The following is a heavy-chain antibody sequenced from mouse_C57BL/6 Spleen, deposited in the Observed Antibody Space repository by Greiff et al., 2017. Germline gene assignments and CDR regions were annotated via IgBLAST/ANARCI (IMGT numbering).Heavy chain of an antibody. CDR1: GFTFSSYA. Sequence: EVQRVESGEGLVKPGGSLKLSCAASGFTFSSYAMSWVRQTPEKRLEWVAYISSGGDYIYYADTVKGRFTISRDNARNTLYLQMSSRKSEDTAMYYCTRVFDYGSSYVWYFDVWGTGTTVTVAS. J-gene: IGHJ1*03. V-gene: IGHV5-9-1*02. D-gene: IGHD1-1*01. CDR3: TRVFDYGSSYVWYFDV. CDR2: ISSGGDYI.